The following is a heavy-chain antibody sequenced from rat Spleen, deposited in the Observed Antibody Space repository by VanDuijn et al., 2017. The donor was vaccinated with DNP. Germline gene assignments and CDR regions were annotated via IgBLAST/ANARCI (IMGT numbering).Heavy chain of an antibody. J-gene: IGHJ2*01. D-gene: IGHD1-1*01. CDR1: GFSLTNYG. CDR2: IWSGGSS. Sequence: QVQLKESGPGLVQPSQTLSLTCTVSGFSLTNYGVSWVRQPPGKGLEWIGAIWSGGSSYFNSALKSRLSVSRDTSRSQAFLQMNSLQTEDTAIYFCTRDYRATGYWGQGVMVTVSS. CDR3: TRDYRATGY. V-gene: IGHV2-15*01.